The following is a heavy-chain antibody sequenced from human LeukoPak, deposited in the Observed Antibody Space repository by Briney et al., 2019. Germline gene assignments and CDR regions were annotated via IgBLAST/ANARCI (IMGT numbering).Heavy chain of an antibody. CDR3: ARQPSAVAGTVWFDP. J-gene: IGHJ5*02. CDR2: IYPGDSDT. Sequence: GESLKISCKGSGYNFNTYWVAWVRQMPGKGLEWMGIIYPGDSDTRYSPSFQGQVTISADKSISTAYLQWSSLKASDTAMYYCARQPSAVAGTVWFDPWGQGTLVTVSS. D-gene: IGHD6-19*01. V-gene: IGHV5-51*01. CDR1: GYNFNTYW.